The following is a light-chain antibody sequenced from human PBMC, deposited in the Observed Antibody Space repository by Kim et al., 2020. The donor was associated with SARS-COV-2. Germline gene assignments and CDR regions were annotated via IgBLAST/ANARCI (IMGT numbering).Light chain of an antibody. J-gene: IGLJ3*02. CDR3: QTWGTGTLWV. V-gene: IGLV4-69*01. CDR1: SGHSSYA. CDR2: LNSDGSH. Sequence: VKRTCTLSSGHSSYAIAWHQQQPEKGPRYLMKLNSDGSHSKGDGIPDGFSGSSSGAERYLTISSLQSEDEADYYCQTWGTGTLWVFGGGTQLTVL.